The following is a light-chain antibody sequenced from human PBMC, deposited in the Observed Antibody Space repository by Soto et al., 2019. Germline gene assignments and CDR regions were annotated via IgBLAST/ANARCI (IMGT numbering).Light chain of an antibody. CDR2: DTT. J-gene: IGLJ1*01. V-gene: IGLV7-46*01. CDR1: TGAVTNGHY. CDR3: LLSYNGPYV. Sequence: QAVVTQEPSLTVSPGGTVTLTCGSSTGAVTNGHYPYWFQQKPGQAPRTLIYDTTNRHSWTPARFSDSLLGGKAALTLSGAQPEDEAEYYCLLSYNGPYVFGTGTKVTVL.